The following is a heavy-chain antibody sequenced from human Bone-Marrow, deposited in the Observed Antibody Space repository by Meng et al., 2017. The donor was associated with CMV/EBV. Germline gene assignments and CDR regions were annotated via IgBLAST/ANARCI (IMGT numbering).Heavy chain of an antibody. CDR3: ARNPYSGSLLPDY. CDR2: IIPIFGTA. CDR1: GGTFSSYA. Sequence: QGRLVQSGAAVKKPGSSVKVSCKASGGTFSSYAISWVRQAPGQGLEWMGGIIPIFGTANYAQKFQGRVTITADESTSTAYMELSSLRSEDTAVYYCARNPYSGSLLPDYWGQGTLVTVSS. V-gene: IGHV1-69*12. D-gene: IGHD1-26*01. J-gene: IGHJ4*02.